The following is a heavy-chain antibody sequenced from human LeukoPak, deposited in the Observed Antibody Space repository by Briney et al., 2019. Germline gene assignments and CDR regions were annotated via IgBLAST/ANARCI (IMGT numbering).Heavy chain of an antibody. CDR1: GGSFSGYY. J-gene: IGHJ6*03. Sequence: PSETLSLTCAVYGGSFSGYYWSWIRQPPGKGLEWIGEINHSGSTNYNPSLKSRVTISVDTSKNQFSLKLSSVTAADTAVYYCARGLGGDRSGYYYQKKKIKLYYYYYCMDVWGKGTTVTVSS. CDR2: INHSGST. D-gene: IGHD3-22*01. V-gene: IGHV4-34*01. CDR3: ARGLGGDRSGYYYQKKKIKLYYYYYCMDV.